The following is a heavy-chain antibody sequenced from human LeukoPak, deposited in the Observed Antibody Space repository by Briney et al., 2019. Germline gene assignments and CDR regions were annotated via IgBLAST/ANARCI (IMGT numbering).Heavy chain of an antibody. J-gene: IGHJ5*02. D-gene: IGHD3-10*01. CDR3: ARSDYYGSGSYHH. CDR1: GGSISSGSYY. V-gene: IGHV4-61*01. Sequence: PSETLSLTCTVSGGSISSGSYYWSWVRQPPGKGLEWIGYIYYSGSTNYNPSLKSRVTISVDTSKNQFSLKLSSVTAADTAVYYCARSDYYGSGSYHHWGQGTLVTVSS. CDR2: IYYSGST.